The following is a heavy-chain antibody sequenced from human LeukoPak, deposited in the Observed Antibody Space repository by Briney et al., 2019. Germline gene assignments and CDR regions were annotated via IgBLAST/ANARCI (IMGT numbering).Heavy chain of an antibody. Sequence: SETLSLTCTVSGGSISSYYWSWIRQPPGKGLEWIGYIYYTGSTNYNPSLKGRVTMSVDTSKNQFSLNLYSVSAADTAVYYCARHFDYWGREPWSPSPQ. CDR3: ARHFDY. CDR1: GGSISSYY. CDR2: IYYTGST. J-gene: IGHJ4*02. V-gene: IGHV4-59*08.